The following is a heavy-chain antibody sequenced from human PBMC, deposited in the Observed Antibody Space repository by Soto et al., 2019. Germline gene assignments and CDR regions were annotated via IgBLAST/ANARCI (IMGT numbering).Heavy chain of an antibody. D-gene: IGHD3-10*01. CDR3: ASPANYGSGSYWGEYYYYGMDV. CDR2: ISAYNGNT. V-gene: IGHV1-18*04. J-gene: IGHJ6*02. CDR1: GYTFTSYG. Sequence: ASVKVSCKASGYTFTSYGISWVRQAPGQGLEWMGWISAYNGNTNYAQKLQGRVTMTTDTSTSTAYMELRSLRSDDTAEYYCASPANYGSGSYWGEYYYYGMDVWGQGTTVTVSS.